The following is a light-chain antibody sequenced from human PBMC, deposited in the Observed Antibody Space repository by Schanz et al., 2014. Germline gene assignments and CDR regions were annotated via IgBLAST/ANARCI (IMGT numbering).Light chain of an antibody. Sequence: DIVLTQSPLSLSVTPGEPASISCRSSQSLLYSNGYNYLDWYLQKPGQSPQLLIYFGSHRASGVPDRFSGSGSGTDFTLKISRVEAEDVGVYYCMQALHTPPTFGQGTKVEIK. CDR2: FGS. V-gene: IGKV2-28*01. CDR1: QSLLYSNGYNY. CDR3: MQALHTPPT. J-gene: IGKJ1*01.